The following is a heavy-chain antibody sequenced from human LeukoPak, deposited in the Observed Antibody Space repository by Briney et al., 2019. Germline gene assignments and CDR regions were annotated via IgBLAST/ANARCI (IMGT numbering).Heavy chain of an antibody. CDR3: ARDRGTYYYDSSGSLTADY. D-gene: IGHD3-22*01. V-gene: IGHV1-18*04. CDR1: GYTFTGYY. Sequence: GASVKVSCKASGYTFTGYYMHWVRQAPGQGLEWMGWISAYNGNTNYAQKLQGRVTMTTDTSTSTAYMELRSLRSDDTAVYYCARDRGTYYYDSSGSLTADYWGQGTLVTVSS. CDR2: ISAYNGNT. J-gene: IGHJ4*02.